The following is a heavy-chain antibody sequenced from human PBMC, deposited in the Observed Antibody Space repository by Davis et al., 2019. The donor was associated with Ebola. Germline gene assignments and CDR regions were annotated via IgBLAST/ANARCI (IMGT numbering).Heavy chain of an antibody. CDR2: IYYSGST. CDR3: ARGGRSKLYYYYYGMDV. D-gene: IGHD4-17*01. CDR1: GGSISSSSYY. J-gene: IGHJ6*02. Sequence: GSLRLSCGVSGGSISSSSYYWGWIRQPPGKGLEWIGSIYYSGSTYYNPSLKSRVTISVDTSKNQFSLKLSSVTAADTAVYYCARGGRSKLYYYYYGMDVWGQGTTVTVSS. V-gene: IGHV4-39*01.